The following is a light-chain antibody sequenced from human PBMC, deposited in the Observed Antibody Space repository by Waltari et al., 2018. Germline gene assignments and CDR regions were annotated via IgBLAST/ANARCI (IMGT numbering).Light chain of an antibody. CDR1: SSDVGSSNL. J-gene: IGLJ2*01. CDR3: CSYASTNTIL. V-gene: IGLV2-23*01. Sequence: QSALTQPASVSGSPGQSITISCTGTSSDVGSSNLVSWYQHHPGKAPQLMIYEGTKRPSGVSNRFSASTSGNTASLTSSGLQAEDEADYHCCSYASTNTILFGGGTKLTVL. CDR2: EGT.